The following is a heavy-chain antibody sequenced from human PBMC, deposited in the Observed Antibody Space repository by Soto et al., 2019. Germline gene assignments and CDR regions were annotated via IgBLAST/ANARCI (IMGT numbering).Heavy chain of an antibody. CDR1: GYRFTSSW. Sequence: GESLKISCKGSGYRFTSSWIGWVRQMPGKGLEWMGIIYPGDSDTRYSPSFQGQVTISADKSISTAYLQWSSLKASDTAMYYCATLAARYSNSLDYWGQGTLVTVSS. D-gene: IGHD6-6*01. V-gene: IGHV5-51*01. J-gene: IGHJ4*02. CDR3: ATLAARYSNSLDY. CDR2: IYPGDSDT.